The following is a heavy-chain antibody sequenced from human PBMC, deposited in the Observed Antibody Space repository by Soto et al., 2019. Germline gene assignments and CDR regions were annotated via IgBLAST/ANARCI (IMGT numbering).Heavy chain of an antibody. Sequence: EVQLVESGGGLVKPGGSLRLSCAASGFTFSSYSMNWVRQAPGRGLGWVSPISSSSSYIYYADSVKGRFTISRDNAKNSLYLQMNSLRAEDTAVYYCARDLYSSSARYFDYWGQGTLVTVSS. V-gene: IGHV3-21*01. CDR1: GFTFSSYS. CDR3: ARDLYSSSARYFDY. CDR2: ISSSSSYI. D-gene: IGHD6-6*01. J-gene: IGHJ4*02.